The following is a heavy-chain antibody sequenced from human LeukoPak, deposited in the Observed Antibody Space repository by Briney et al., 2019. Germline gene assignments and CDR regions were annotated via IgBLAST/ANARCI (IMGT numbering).Heavy chain of an antibody. CDR2: IYYSGST. D-gene: IGHD3-16*02. Sequence: SETLSLTCTVSGGSISSYYWSWIRQPPGKGLEWIGYIYYSGSTNYNPSLKSRVTISVDTSKNQFSLKLSSVTAADTAVYYCATGSYRQNYYYYYGMDVWGQGTTVTVSS. V-gene: IGHV4-59*01. J-gene: IGHJ6*02. CDR3: ATGSYRQNYYYYYGMDV. CDR1: GGSISSYY.